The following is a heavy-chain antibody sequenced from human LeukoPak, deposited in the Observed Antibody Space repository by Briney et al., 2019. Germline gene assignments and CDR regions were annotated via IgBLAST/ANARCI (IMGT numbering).Heavy chain of an antibody. Sequence: GRSLRLSCAASGFSFSSYAMSWVRQAPGKGLEWVSSISGSGDNTYYAESVKGRFTISRDNSKNTLFLQMNSLRAEDTAVSYCAKRSGYTTGWFFDFWGQGTLVTVSS. V-gene: IGHV3-23*01. CDR1: GFSFSSYA. J-gene: IGHJ4*02. CDR2: ISGSGDNT. CDR3: AKRSGYTTGWFFDF. D-gene: IGHD6-19*01.